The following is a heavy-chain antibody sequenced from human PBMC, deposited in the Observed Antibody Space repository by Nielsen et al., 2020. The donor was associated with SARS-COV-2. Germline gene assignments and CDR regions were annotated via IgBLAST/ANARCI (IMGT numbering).Heavy chain of an antibody. CDR3: ARGNWFDP. J-gene: IGHJ5*02. CDR1: GFTFDDYA. V-gene: IGHV3-9*01. Sequence: SLNISCAASGFTFDDYAMHWVRQAPGKGLEWVSGISWNSGSIGYADSVKGRFTISRDNAKDSLYLQMNSLRGEDTAVYYCARGNWFDPWGQGTLVTVAS. CDR2: ISWNSGSI.